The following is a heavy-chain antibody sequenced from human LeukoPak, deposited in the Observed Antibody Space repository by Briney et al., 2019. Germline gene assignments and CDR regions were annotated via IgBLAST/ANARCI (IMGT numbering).Heavy chain of an antibody. CDR1: GGSISSSDYC. D-gene: IGHD4-17*01. CDR2: IYYTGNT. CDR3: ARRVRGDFGGHFDY. J-gene: IGHJ4*02. V-gene: IGHV4-39*01. Sequence: SETLSLTCTVSGGSISSSDYCWGWIRQSPGKGLEWIGSIYYTGNTYYNAPLRSRVTISVDTSKNQFSLKLTSVTAADTAIYYCARRVRGDFGGHFDYWGQGTLVTVSS.